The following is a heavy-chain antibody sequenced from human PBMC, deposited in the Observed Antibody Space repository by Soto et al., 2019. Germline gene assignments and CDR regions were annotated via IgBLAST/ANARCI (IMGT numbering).Heavy chain of an antibody. CDR3: ARLYYYDSSFDY. V-gene: IGHV4-59*08. J-gene: IGHJ4*02. CDR2: IYYSGST. CDR1: GGSISSYY. Sequence: QVQLQESGPGLVKPSETLSLTCTVSGGSISSYYWSWIRQPPGKGLEWIGYIYYSGSTNYNPSLKRRVTISVDTSKNQFSLKLSSVTAADTAVYYCARLYYYDSSFDYWGQGTLVTVSS. D-gene: IGHD3-22*01.